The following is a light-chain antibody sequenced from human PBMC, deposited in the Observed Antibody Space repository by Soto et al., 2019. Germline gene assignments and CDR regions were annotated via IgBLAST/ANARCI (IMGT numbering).Light chain of an antibody. V-gene: IGKV4-1*01. CDR2: WAS. CDR1: QSVLYSSNNKNY. J-gene: IGKJ2*01. Sequence: DIVMTQSPDSLAVSLGERATINCKSSQSVLYSSNNKNYLAWYQQKPGQPPKLLIYWASTRESGVPGRFSGSGSGTDFTLTISSLRPDDFATFYCQQYTVYPYTFGQGTRLDI. CDR3: QQYTVYPYT.